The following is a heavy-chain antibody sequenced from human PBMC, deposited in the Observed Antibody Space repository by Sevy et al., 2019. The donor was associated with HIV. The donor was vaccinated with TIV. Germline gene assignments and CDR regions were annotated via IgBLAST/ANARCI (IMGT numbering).Heavy chain of an antibody. CDR1: GYSFTSYW. CDR2: IYPGDSDT. CDR3: AREIVPLDAFDI. J-gene: IGHJ3*02. Sequence: GESLKISCKGSGYSFTSYWIGWVRQMPGKGLEWMGIIYPGDSDTRYSPSFQAQVTISADKSISTADLQWSSLKASDTAMYYCAREIVPLDAFDIWGQGTMITVSS. V-gene: IGHV5-51*01. D-gene: IGHD5-12*01.